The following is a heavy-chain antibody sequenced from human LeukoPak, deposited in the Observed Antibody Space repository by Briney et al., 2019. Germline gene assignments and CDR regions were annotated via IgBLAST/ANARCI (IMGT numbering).Heavy chain of an antibody. CDR2: ITSSSSDI. J-gene: IGHJ4*02. V-gene: IGHV3-21*01. CDR3: ARVFWETVNTGYYSDF. Sequence: PGGSLRLSCVASEFVFSSHAMIWVRQAPGKGLEWISSITSSSSDIFYADSVRDRFTISRDNANNALHLQMNSLRAEDTAVYYCARVFWETVNTGYYSDFWGQGTLVTVSS. D-gene: IGHD3-22*01. CDR1: EFVFSSHA.